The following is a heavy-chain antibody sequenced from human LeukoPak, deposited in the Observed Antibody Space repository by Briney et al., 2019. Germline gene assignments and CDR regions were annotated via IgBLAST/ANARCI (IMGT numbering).Heavy chain of an antibody. CDR3: ARPQTKVRTFDYFDY. CDR1: VYTFTSYV. D-gene: IGHD1/OR15-1a*01. V-gene: IGHV1-18*01. J-gene: IGHJ4*02. Sequence: ASGKASAKASVYTFTSYVISGVRKALEQGLGWVGWISAYNGNTNYAQKLQGRVTMTTDTSTSTAYMELRSLRSDDTAVYYCARPQTKVRTFDYFDYWGQGTLVTVSS. CDR2: ISAYNGNT.